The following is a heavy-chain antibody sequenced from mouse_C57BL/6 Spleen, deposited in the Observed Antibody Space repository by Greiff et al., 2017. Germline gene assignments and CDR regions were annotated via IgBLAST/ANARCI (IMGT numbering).Heavy chain of an antibody. CDR1: GYTFTSYW. D-gene: IGHD2-4*01. CDR3: ARGYDYDGNYFDY. Sequence: QVQLQQSGAELVKPGASVKMSCKASGYTFTSYWITWVKQRPGQGLEWIGDIYPGSGSTNYNEKFKSKATLTVDTSSSTAYMQLSSLTSEDSAVYYCARGYDYDGNYFDYWGQGTTLTVSS. CDR2: IYPGSGST. J-gene: IGHJ2*01. V-gene: IGHV1-55*01.